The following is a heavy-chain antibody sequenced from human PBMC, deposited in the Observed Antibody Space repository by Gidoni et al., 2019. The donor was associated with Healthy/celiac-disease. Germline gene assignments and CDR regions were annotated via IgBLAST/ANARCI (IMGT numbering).Heavy chain of an antibody. D-gene: IGHD3-3*01. CDR2: INTNSGGT. V-gene: IGHV1-2*02. CDR3: ARDRAVFRSTYWYFDL. Sequence: QVQLVQSGAEVEQPGASVQVSCKASGYTFTGYSIHWVRQAPGQGLAWMGWINTNSGGTNYAQKFQGRVTRTRDTSISTAYMELSRLRSDDTAVYYCARDRAVFRSTYWYFDLWGRGTLVTVSS. J-gene: IGHJ2*01. CDR1: GYTFTGYS.